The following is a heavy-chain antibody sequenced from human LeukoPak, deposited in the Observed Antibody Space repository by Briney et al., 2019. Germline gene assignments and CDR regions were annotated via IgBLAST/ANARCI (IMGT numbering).Heavy chain of an antibody. D-gene: IGHD2-21*01. V-gene: IGHV3-48*01. Sequence: GGSLRLSCAASGFTFSRYSMNWVRQAPGKGLEWPSYISSSSSTIYYADSVKGRFTISRDNAKNSLYLQMNSLKTEDTAVFYCTTDRDALRYWGQGALVTVSS. CDR1: GFTFSRYS. J-gene: IGHJ4*02. CDR3: TTDRDALRY. CDR2: ISSSSSTI.